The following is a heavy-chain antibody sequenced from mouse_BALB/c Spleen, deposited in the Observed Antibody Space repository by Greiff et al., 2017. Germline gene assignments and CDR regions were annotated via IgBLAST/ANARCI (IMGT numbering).Heavy chain of an antibody. Sequence: EVKVVESGGGLVKPGGSLKLSCAASGFTFSSYAMSWVRQTPEKRLEWVASISSGGSTYYPDSVKGRFTISRDNARNILYLQMSSLRSEDTAMYYCARGGYGNYDYDGFAYWGQGTLVTVSA. CDR3: ARGGYGNYDYDGFAY. J-gene: IGHJ3*01. CDR1: GFTFSSYA. D-gene: IGHD2-4*01. CDR2: ISSGGST. V-gene: IGHV5-6-5*01.